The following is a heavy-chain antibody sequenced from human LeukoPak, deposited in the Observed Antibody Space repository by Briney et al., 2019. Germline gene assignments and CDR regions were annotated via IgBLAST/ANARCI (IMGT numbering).Heavy chain of an antibody. CDR1: GFTFSSYA. D-gene: IGHD2-15*01. CDR3: AKDYGHCSGGSCHYFDY. V-gene: IGHV3-30*04. J-gene: IGHJ4*02. CDR2: ISYDGSNK. Sequence: GGSLRLSCAASGFTFSSYAMHWVRQAPGKGLEWVAVISYDGSNKYYADSVKGRFTISRDNSKNTLFLQMNSLRAEDTAVYYCAKDYGHCSGGSCHYFDYWGQGTLVIVSS.